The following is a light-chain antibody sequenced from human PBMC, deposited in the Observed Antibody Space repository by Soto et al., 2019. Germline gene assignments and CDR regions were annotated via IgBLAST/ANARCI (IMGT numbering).Light chain of an antibody. CDR1: TSNIGSHS. J-gene: IGLJ2*01. V-gene: IGLV1-44*01. CDR3: TAWDTSLTGHLV. CDR2: SND. Sequence: QSVLTQPPSASGAPGQTVTISCSGTTSNIGSHSVNWYRQLPGTAPKVVMFSNDERPSGVPDRFSGSKSGTSASLTITGLQSEVEADYYCTAWDTSLTGHLVFGGGTKLTVL.